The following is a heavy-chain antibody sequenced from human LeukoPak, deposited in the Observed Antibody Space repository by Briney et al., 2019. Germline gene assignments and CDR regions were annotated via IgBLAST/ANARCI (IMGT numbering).Heavy chain of an antibody. Sequence: ASVKVSRKASGYTFTSYDINWVRQATGQGLEWMGWMNPNSGNTGYAQKFQGRVTMTRNTSISTAYMELSSLRSEDTAVYYCARSGVVVPAAMNYYYGMDVWGQGTTVTVSS. CDR3: ARSGVVVPAAMNYYYGMDV. CDR2: MNPNSGNT. D-gene: IGHD2-2*01. CDR1: GYTFTSYD. J-gene: IGHJ6*02. V-gene: IGHV1-8*01.